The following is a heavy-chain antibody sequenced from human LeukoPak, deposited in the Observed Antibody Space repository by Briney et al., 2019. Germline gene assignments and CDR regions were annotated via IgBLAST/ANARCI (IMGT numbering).Heavy chain of an antibody. CDR3: ARGPLGILDY. J-gene: IGHJ4*02. CDR2: ISSSGSTI. V-gene: IGHV3-48*04. Sequence: GGSLRLSCAASGFTFSSYSMNWVRQAPGKGLEWVSYISSSGSTIYYADSVKGRFTISRDNAKNSLYLQMNSLRADDTAVYYCARGPLGILDYWGQGTLVTVSS. CDR1: GFTFSSYS. D-gene: IGHD7-27*01.